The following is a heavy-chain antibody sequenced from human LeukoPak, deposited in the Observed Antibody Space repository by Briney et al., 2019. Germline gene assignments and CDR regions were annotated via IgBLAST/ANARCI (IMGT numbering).Heavy chain of an antibody. CDR1: GFPFSSYE. CDR2: ITSSSDYI. Sequence: GGSLRLSCAASGFPFSSYEMNWVRQAPGKGLEWVSSITSSSDYIYYADSVKGRFTISRDNAENSLHLQMDSLRAEDTAVYYCAREFKSGYGMWAWGQGTLATVSS. CDR3: AREFKSGYGMWA. D-gene: IGHD5-18*01. V-gene: IGHV3-21*01. J-gene: IGHJ5*02.